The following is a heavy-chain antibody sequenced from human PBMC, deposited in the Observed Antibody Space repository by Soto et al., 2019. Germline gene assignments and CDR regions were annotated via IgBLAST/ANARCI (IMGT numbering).Heavy chain of an antibody. CDR3: AWGKGWLRFTSPSH. CDR2: INYDATEK. CDR1: GFRFDDAH. V-gene: IGHV3-7*03. Sequence: EVQLVESGGGLVQPGGSLRLSCATSGFRFDDAHMTWVRLAPGEGLEWVANINYDATEKEYVDSVKGRFTISRDNTQRSVFLQMNRLRAEDTAVYYCAWGKGWLRFTSPSHWGQGTLVTVSS. J-gene: IGHJ4*02. D-gene: IGHD5-12*01.